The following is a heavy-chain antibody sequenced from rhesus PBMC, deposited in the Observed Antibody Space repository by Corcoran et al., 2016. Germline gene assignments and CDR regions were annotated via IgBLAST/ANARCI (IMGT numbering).Heavy chain of an antibody. Sequence: QVQLHESGPGLVQPAATPSLTGAASGGSLSRCYGGSWIRQPPGKGLEWIGHIYGSIGSHSYNPSLKSRVTISKDTSKNQFSLKLSSVTAADTAVYYCAREVARTETYGLDSWGQGVVVTVSS. J-gene: IGHJ6*01. D-gene: IGHD2-15*01. V-gene: IGHV4S7*01. CDR3: AREVARTETYGLDS. CDR1: GGSLSRCYG. CDR2: IYGSIGSH.